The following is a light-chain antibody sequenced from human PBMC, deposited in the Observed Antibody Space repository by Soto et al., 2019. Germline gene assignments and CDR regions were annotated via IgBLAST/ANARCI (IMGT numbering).Light chain of an antibody. CDR3: QQYGGSPPYT. Sequence: EIVLTQSPGTLSLSPGERATLSCRASQSVSSNYLAWYPQKPGQAPRPLVYGASNRATGIPDRFSGSGSGTDFTLTISRLEPEDFAVYDCQQYGGSPPYTFGQGTKLEIK. CDR1: QSVSSNY. V-gene: IGKV3-20*01. J-gene: IGKJ2*01. CDR2: GAS.